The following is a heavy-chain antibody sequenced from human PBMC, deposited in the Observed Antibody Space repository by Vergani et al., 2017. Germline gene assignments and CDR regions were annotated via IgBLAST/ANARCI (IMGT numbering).Heavy chain of an antibody. Sequence: EVQLVQSGAEVKKPGESLKISCKGSGYSFTSYWIGWVRQMPGKGLEWMGIIYPGDSDTRYSPSFQGQVTISADKSISTAYLQWSSLKASATAMYYCARRDCTNGVCQPFDIWAQGTMVTVSS. CDR2: IYPGDSDT. CDR3: ARRDCTNGVCQPFDI. CDR1: GYSFTSYW. D-gene: IGHD2-8*01. V-gene: IGHV5-51*01. J-gene: IGHJ3*02.